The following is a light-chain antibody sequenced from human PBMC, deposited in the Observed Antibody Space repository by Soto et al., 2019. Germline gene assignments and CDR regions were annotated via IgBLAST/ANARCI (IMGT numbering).Light chain of an antibody. Sequence: EIVLTQSPGTLSLSPGERATLSCRASQSVSSSYLAWYQQKPGQAPRLLIYGASSRATGIPDRFSGSGSGTDFTLTISRLEPEDFAVYYWQQYGSSPLSFGQGKRLEIK. J-gene: IGKJ5*01. V-gene: IGKV3-20*01. CDR2: GAS. CDR1: QSVSSSY. CDR3: QQYGSSPLS.